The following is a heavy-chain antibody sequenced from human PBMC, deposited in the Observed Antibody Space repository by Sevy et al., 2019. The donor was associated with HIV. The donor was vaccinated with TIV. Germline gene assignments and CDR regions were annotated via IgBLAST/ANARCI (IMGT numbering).Heavy chain of an antibody. CDR2: IYYSGST. V-gene: IGHV4-39*01. CDR1: GGSISSSSYY. D-gene: IGHD6-13*01. J-gene: IGHJ6*03. Sequence: SETLSLTCTVSGGSISSSSYYWGWIRQPPGKGLEWSGSIYYSGSTYYNPSLKSRVTISVDTSKNQFSLKLSSVTAADTAVYYCARPGAAAGGYYYYYMDVWGKGTTVTVSS. CDR3: ARPGAAAGGYYYYYMDV.